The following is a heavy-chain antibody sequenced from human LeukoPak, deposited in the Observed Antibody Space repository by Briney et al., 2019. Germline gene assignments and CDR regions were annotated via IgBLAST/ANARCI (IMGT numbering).Heavy chain of an antibody. J-gene: IGHJ6*02. D-gene: IGHD3-3*01. CDR3: ARDPGITIFGVVPIYGMDV. V-gene: IGHV4-61*01. CDR1: GGSVSSGSYY. CDR2: IYYSGST. Sequence: SETLSLTCTVSGGSVSSGSYYWSWIRQPPGKGLEWIGYIYYSGSTNYNPSLKSRVTISVDTSKNQFSLKLSSVTAADTAVYYCARDPGITIFGVVPIYGMDVWGQGTTVTVSS.